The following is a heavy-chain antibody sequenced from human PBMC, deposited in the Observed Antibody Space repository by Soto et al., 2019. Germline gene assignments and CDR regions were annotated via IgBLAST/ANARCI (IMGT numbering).Heavy chain of an antibody. Sequence: EVQLLESGGGLVQPGGSLRLSCAASGFTFMNYGMSWVRQAPGKGLEWVSSIYDGPSSTYYPDSVKGRFTISRDNSKNTLFLQMNSLRADDTAVYYCAKVWPPQYTYGYSFDYWGQGTLVSVSS. CDR2: IYDGPSST. CDR3: AKVWPPQYTYGYSFDY. V-gene: IGHV3-23*01. D-gene: IGHD5-18*01. CDR1: GFTFMNYG. J-gene: IGHJ4*02.